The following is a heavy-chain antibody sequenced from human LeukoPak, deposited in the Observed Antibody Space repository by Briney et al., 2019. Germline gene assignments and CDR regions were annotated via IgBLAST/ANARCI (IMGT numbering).Heavy chain of an antibody. D-gene: IGHD3-10*01. Sequence: SGTLSLTCAVSGGSISSNWWSWVRQPPGKGLELIGEIYHSGSTNYNPSLKSRVTISVDKSKNQFSLKLSSVAAADTAVYYCARVQWFGEYYFDYWGQGTLVTVSS. CDR1: GGSISSNW. CDR2: IYHSGST. J-gene: IGHJ4*02. V-gene: IGHV4-4*02. CDR3: ARVQWFGEYYFDY.